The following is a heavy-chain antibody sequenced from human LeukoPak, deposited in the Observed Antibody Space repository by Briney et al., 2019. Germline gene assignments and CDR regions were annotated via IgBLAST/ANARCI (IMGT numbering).Heavy chain of an antibody. Sequence: PGGSLRLSCAASGFTFGSYAMSWVRQAPGKGLEWVSAISGSGGSTYYADSVKGRFTISRDNSKNTLYLQMNSLRAEDTAVYYCAKGSPPKYYYYYYGMDVWGQGTTVTVSS. CDR1: GFTFGSYA. D-gene: IGHD2-15*01. CDR3: AKGSPPKYYYYYYGMDV. J-gene: IGHJ6*02. V-gene: IGHV3-23*01. CDR2: ISGSGGST.